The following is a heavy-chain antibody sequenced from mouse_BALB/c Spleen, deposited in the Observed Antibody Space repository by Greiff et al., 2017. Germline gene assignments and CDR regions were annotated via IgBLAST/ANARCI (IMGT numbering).Heavy chain of an antibody. D-gene: IGHD2-14*01. J-gene: IGHJ3*01. CDR3: AREGVRRGWCAY. CDR2: ISSGGSYT. CDR1: GFTFSSYG. V-gene: IGHV5-6*01. Sequence: EVKLVESGGDLVKPGGSLKLSCAASGFTFSSYGMSWVRQTPDKRLEWVATISSGGSYTYYPDSVKGRFTISRDNAKNTLYLQMSSLKSEDTAMYYCAREGVRRGWCAYWGQGTLVTVSA.